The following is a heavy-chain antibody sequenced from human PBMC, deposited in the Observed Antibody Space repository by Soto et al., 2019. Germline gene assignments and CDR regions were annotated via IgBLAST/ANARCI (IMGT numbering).Heavy chain of an antibody. V-gene: IGHV1-46*01. CDR1: GYTFTSYY. Sequence: ASVKVSCKASGYTFTSYYMHWVRQAPGQGLEWMGIINPSGGSTSYAQKFQGRVTMTRDTSTSTVYMELSSLRSEDTAVYYCARAHGYSSSWYPFYYYYYGMDVWGQGTMVTVSS. CDR2: INPSGGST. D-gene: IGHD6-13*01. CDR3: ARAHGYSSSWYPFYYYYYGMDV. J-gene: IGHJ6*02.